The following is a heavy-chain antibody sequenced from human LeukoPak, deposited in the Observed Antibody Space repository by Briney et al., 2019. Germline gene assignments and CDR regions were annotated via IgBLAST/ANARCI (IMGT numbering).Heavy chain of an antibody. V-gene: IGHV3-9*01. CDR3: ARTDCTNGVCYTGYFDY. CDR2: ISWNSGSI. D-gene: IGHD2-8*01. Sequence: PGGSLRLSCAASGFTFDDYAMHWVRLAPGKGLEWVSGISWNSGSIGYADSVKGRFTISRDNAKNSLYLQMNSLRAEDTAVYYCARTDCTNGVCYTGYFDYWGQGTLVTVSS. J-gene: IGHJ4*02. CDR1: GFTFDDYA.